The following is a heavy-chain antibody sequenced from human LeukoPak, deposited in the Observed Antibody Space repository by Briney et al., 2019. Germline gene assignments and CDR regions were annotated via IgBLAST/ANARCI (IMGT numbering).Heavy chain of an antibody. CDR1: GGSISSYY. J-gene: IGHJ3*02. CDR3: ARLPTVTTTSDAFDI. D-gene: IGHD4-17*01. CDR2: IYYSGST. V-gene: IGHV4-59*08. Sequence: SETLSLTCTVSGGSISSYYWSWIRQPPGKGLEWIGYIYYSGSTNYNPSLKSRVTISVDTSKNQFSLKLSSVTAADTAVYYCARLPTVTTTSDAFDIWGQGTVVTVSS.